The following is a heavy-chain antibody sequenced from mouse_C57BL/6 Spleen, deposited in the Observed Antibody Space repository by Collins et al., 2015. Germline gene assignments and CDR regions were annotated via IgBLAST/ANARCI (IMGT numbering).Heavy chain of an antibody. V-gene: IGHV1S81*02. CDR2: INPSNGRT. J-gene: IGHJ3*01. Sequence: QVQLQQPGAELVKPGASVKLSCKASGYTFTSYWMHWVKQRPGQGLEWIGEINPSNGRTNYNEKFKSKATLTVDKSSSTAYMQLSSLTSEDSAVYYCASTGAYWGQGTLVTVSA. CDR3: ASTGAY. CDR1: GYTFTSYW.